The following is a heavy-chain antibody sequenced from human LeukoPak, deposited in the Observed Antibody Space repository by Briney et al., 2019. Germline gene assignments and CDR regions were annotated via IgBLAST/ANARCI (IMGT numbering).Heavy chain of an antibody. CDR2: ISPTSSDI. Sequence: GGSLRLSCAASGFTLSDYSVNWVRQAPGKGLEWVSSISPTSSDIYYAASLKGRFTISRDNAKNSLYLQMNNLRAEDTAVYYCVRGAQFAYWGQGTLVTVSP. J-gene: IGHJ4*02. V-gene: IGHV3-21*01. CDR3: VRGAQFAY. CDR1: GFTLSDYS.